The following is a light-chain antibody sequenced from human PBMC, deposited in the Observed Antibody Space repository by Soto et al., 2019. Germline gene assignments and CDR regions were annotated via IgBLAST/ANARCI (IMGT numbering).Light chain of an antibody. J-gene: IGLJ1*01. Sequence: QSALTQPASVSGSPGQPITISCTGTSSDVGGYNYVSWYQQHPGKAPKLMIYDVSNRPSGVSNRFSGSKSGNTASLTISGLQAEDEADYYCSSYTSSSTLPYVFGTGTKVTVL. CDR2: DVS. V-gene: IGLV2-14*01. CDR1: SSDVGGYNY. CDR3: SSYTSSSTLPYV.